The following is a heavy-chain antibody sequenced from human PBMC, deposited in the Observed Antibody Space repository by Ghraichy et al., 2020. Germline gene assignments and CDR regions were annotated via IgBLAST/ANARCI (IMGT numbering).Heavy chain of an antibody. CDR3: ARASCSSTSCHPSYYYYGMDV. J-gene: IGHJ6*02. D-gene: IGHD2-2*01. V-gene: IGHV3-21*01. Sequence: GGSLRLSCAASGFTFSSYSMNWVRQAPGKGLEWVSSISSSSSYIYYADSVKGRFTISRDNAKNSLYLQMNSLRAEDTAVYYCARASCSSTSCHPSYYYYGMDVWPQGTTVTVSS. CDR1: GFTFSSYS. CDR2: ISSSSSYI.